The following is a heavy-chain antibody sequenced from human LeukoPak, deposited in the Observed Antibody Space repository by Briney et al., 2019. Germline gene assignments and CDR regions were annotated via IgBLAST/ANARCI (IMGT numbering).Heavy chain of an antibody. Sequence: GGSLRLSCAASGFTFSNYWMSWVRQAPGKGLEWVANIKQDGSEKYYVNSVKGRFTISRDNAKNSLYLQMNSLRAEDTAVYYCAVQSAYGFDYWGQGTPVTVSS. D-gene: IGHD4-17*01. J-gene: IGHJ4*02. CDR2: IKQDGSEK. V-gene: IGHV3-7*01. CDR3: AVQSAYGFDY. CDR1: GFTFSNYW.